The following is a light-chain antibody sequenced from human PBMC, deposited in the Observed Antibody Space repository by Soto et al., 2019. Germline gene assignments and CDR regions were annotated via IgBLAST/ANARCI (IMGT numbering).Light chain of an antibody. CDR1: SSDVGSYTL. CDR2: EAS. J-gene: IGLJ3*02. V-gene: IGLV2-23*01. CDR3: CSYAPTNTWL. Sequence: QSALTQPASVSGSPGQSITISCTGTSSDVGSYTLVSWYQQHPGKAPKLMIFEASKRPSGVSHRFSGSKSGNTASLTISGLQTEDEAHSYCCSYAPTNTWLFGGGTKLTVL.